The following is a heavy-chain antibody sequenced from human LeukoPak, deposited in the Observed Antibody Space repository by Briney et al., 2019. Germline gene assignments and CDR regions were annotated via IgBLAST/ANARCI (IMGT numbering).Heavy chain of an antibody. CDR2: IYSGGST. V-gene: IGHV3-66*04. CDR1: GFTFSSYG. J-gene: IGHJ4*02. Sequence: PGGSLRLSCAASGFTFSSYGMHWVRQAPGKGLEWVSVIYSGGSTYYADSVKGRFTISRDNSKNTLYLQMNSLRAEDTAVYYCARLSSTGDYWGQGTLVTVSS. CDR3: ARLSSTGDY. D-gene: IGHD5/OR15-5a*01.